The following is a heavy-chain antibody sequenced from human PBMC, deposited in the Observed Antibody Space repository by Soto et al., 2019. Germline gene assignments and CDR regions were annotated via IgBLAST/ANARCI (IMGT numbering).Heavy chain of an antibody. V-gene: IGHV4-31*03. Sequence: SETLSLTCTVSCGSISSGDYYWSWIRQHPGKGLEWIGYIYHSGSTNYNPSLKSRVTISVDTSKNQFSLKLSSVTAADTAVYDCARVDPPHDAFDIWGPGPMVTVSS. J-gene: IGHJ3*02. CDR3: ARVDPPHDAFDI. D-gene: IGHD5-12*01. CDR2: IYHSGST. CDR1: CGSISSGDYY.